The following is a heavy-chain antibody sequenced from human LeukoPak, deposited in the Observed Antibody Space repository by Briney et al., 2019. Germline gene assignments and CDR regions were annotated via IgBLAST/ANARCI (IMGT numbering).Heavy chain of an antibody. V-gene: IGHV4-4*07. Sequence: SETLSLTCTVSGGSMSSYYWSWIRQPAGKGLEWIGRIYFTGSTKYNPSLKSRVTMSVDMSKNQFFLKLSSVTAADTAVYYCARRKFPQWLATHRLYYFDYWGQGTLVTVSS. D-gene: IGHD6-19*01. CDR1: GGSMSSYY. CDR2: IYFTGST. CDR3: ARRKFPQWLATHRLYYFDY. J-gene: IGHJ4*02.